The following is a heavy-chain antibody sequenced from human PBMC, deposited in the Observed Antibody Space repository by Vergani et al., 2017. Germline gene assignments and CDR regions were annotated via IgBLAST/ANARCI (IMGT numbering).Heavy chain of an antibody. J-gene: IGHJ4*02. D-gene: IGHD4-17*01. CDR1: GFTFNHYA. CDR2: ISGSGGST. CDR3: ARGHDYGDYFDY. Sequence: EVQLLESGGDLVQPGGSLRLSCAASGFTFNHYAMNWVRQAPGKGLEWVSGISGSGGSTYYAGSVKGRFTISRDSSKNTLYLQMNSLSAGDTAVYYCARGHDYGDYFDYWGQGTLVTVSS. V-gene: IGHV3-23*01.